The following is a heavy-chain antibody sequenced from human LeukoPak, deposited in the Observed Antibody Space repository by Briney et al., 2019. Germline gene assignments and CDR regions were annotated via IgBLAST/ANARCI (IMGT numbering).Heavy chain of an antibody. CDR1: GYTFTSYG. CDR3: ASPPPRLRFLEWSTYYMDV. J-gene: IGHJ6*03. V-gene: IGHV1-69*05. D-gene: IGHD3-3*01. CDR2: IIPIFGTA. Sequence: ASVKVSCKASGYTFTSYGISWVRQAPGQGLEWMGGIIPIFGTANYAQKFQGRVTITTDESTSTAYMELSSLRSEDTAVYYCASPPPRLRFLEWSTYYMDVWGKGTTVTVSS.